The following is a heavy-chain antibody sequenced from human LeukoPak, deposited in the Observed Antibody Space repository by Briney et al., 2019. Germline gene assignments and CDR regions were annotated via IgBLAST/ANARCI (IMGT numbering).Heavy chain of an antibody. V-gene: IGHV3-23*05. CDR1: GFTFSAYA. Sequence: GGSLRLSCEASGFTFSAYAMTWGRQAPGKGLEWVSSIGSDNKPHYSESVKGRFTISRDNSKNTLYLQLNSLRGEDTAVFYCARSQSDWYSFDYWGQGTLVSVSS. J-gene: IGHJ4*02. CDR3: ARSQSDWYSFDY. CDR2: IGSDNKP. D-gene: IGHD2-21*02.